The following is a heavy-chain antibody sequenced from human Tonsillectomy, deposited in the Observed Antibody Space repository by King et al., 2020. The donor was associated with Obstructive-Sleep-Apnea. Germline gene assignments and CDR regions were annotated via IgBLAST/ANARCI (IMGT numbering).Heavy chain of an antibody. CDR1: GGSISSSTYY. CDR2: IYYDGNT. V-gene: IGHV4-39*07. J-gene: IGHJ4*02. Sequence: QLPESGPGLVRPSETLSLTCTVSGGSISSSTYYWGWIRQPPGKGLEWIGTIYYDGNTYYNPSLKSRVTISLDTSKNQFSLKLSYVTAADTAVYFCARDYGDYWGQGTLVTVSS. CDR3: ARDYGDY. D-gene: IGHD3-16*01.